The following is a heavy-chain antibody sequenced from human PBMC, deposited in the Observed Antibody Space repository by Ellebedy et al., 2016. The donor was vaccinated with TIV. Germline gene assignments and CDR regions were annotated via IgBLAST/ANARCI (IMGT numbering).Heavy chain of an antibody. CDR3: ARPSMITFGGVISGSPYYFDY. CDR1: GYSFTSYW. CDR2: IYPGDSDT. V-gene: IGHV5-51*01. Sequence: KVSCXGSGYSFTSYWIGWVRQIPGKGLEWMGIIYPGDSDTRYSPSFQGQVTISADKSISTAYLQWSSLKASDTAMYYCARPSMITFGGVISGSPYYFDYWGQGTLVTVSS. J-gene: IGHJ4*02. D-gene: IGHD3-16*01.